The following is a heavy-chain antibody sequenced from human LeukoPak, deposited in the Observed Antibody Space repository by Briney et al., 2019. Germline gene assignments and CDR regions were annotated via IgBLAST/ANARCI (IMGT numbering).Heavy chain of an antibody. CDR3: IAHFPYFYGFDV. Sequence: GGSLRLSCVSSGFTIGTAWMGWVRQAPGKGLEWLGHIKSEGEGATTDYAAPAKGRFAISRDDSKNMIYLQMSSLKIDDTAIYYCIAHFPYFYGFDVWGKGTTVTVSS. V-gene: IGHV3-15*01. CDR1: GFTIGTAW. J-gene: IGHJ6*04. D-gene: IGHD3-3*02. CDR2: IKSEGEGATT.